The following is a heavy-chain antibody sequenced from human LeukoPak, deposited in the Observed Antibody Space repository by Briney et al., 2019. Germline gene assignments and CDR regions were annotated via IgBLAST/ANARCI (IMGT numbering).Heavy chain of an antibody. J-gene: IGHJ3*02. D-gene: IGHD3-3*01. V-gene: IGHV3-74*01. Sequence: GGSLRLSCAASGFTFRSYWMHWVRQAPGKGLVWVSRINSDGSSIAYADSVKGRYTISRDNAKNTLYLQMSSLRAEDTAVYYYARDRVDFWSGYDAFDIWGQGTMVTVSS. CDR3: ARDRVDFWSGYDAFDI. CDR2: INSDGSSI. CDR1: GFTFRSYW.